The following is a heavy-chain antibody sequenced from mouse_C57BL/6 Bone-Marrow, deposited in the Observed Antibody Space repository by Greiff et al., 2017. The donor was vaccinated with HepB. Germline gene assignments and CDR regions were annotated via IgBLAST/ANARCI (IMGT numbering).Heavy chain of an antibody. CDR2: ISYDGSN. Sequence: VQLKESGPGLVKPSQSLSLTCSVTGYSITSGYYWNWIRQFPGNKLEWMGYISYDGSNNYNPSLKNRISITRDTSKNQFFLKLNSVTTEDTATYYCARELYFDYGGQGTTLTVSS. J-gene: IGHJ2*01. CDR3: ARELYFDY. V-gene: IGHV3-6*01. CDR1: GYSITSGYY.